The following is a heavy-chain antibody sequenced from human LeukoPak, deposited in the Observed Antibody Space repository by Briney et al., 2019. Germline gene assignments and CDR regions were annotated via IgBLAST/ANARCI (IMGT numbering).Heavy chain of an antibody. J-gene: IGHJ4*02. CDR2: IWYDGSNK. CDR1: GFTFSSYG. D-gene: IGHD3-16*01. Sequence: GGSLRLSCAASGFTFSSYGMHWVRQAPGKGLEWVAVIWYDGSNKYYADSVKGRFTISRDNSKNTLYLQMNSLRAEDTAVYYCARLSPAGRGGFDYWGQGTLVTVSS. V-gene: IGHV3-33*01. CDR3: ARLSPAGRGGFDY.